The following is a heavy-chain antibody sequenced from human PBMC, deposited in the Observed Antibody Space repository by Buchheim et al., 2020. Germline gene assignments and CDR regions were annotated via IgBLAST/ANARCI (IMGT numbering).Heavy chain of an antibody. Sequence: EVQLLESGGGLVQPGGSLRLPCAASGFTFSSYAMSWVRQAPGKGLEWVSAISDSGRSTYFADSVKGRFTLPSDNPKNPPYLQMNSLRAEDTAVYYCAKATLGYCSGGSCSRPLYGMDVWGQGTT. CDR3: AKATLGYCSGGSCSRPLYGMDV. J-gene: IGHJ6*02. CDR2: ISDSGRST. D-gene: IGHD2-15*01. V-gene: IGHV3-23*01. CDR1: GFTFSSYA.